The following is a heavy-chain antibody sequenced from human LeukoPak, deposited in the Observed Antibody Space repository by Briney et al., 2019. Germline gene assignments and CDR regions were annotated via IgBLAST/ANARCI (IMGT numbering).Heavy chain of an antibody. CDR3: ARISIVVVPAYFDY. D-gene: IGHD2-2*01. Sequence: PSETLSLTCTVSGGSISSSSYQWGWIHQPPGKGLEWIGSIYYSGSTYYNPSLKSRVTVSVGTSKNQFSLKLSSVTAADTAVYYCARISIVVVPAYFDYWGQGTLVTVSS. CDR1: GGSISSSSYQ. CDR2: IYYSGST. V-gene: IGHV4-39*01. J-gene: IGHJ4*02.